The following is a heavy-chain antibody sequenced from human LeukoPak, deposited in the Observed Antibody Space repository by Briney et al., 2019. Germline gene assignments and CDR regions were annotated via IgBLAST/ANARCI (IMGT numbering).Heavy chain of an antibody. CDR1: GGSISSGGYY. CDR3: ARGYRSYYNEYWFDP. J-gene: IGHJ5*02. D-gene: IGHD3-10*01. V-gene: IGHV4-30-2*01. CDR2: IYHSGST. Sequence: PSETLSLTCTVSGGSISSGGYYWSWIRQPPGKGLEWIGYIYHSGSTYYNPSLKSRVTISVDRSKNQFSLKLSSVTAADTAVYYCARGYRSYYNEYWFDPWGQGTLVTVSS.